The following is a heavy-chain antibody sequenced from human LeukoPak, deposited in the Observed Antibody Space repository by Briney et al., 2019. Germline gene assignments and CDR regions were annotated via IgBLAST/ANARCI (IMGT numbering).Heavy chain of an antibody. CDR3: ARKNSYYYDSSGYLDY. Sequence: PSETLSLTCAVYGGSFSGYYWSWIRQPPGKGLEWIGEINHSGSTNYNPSLKSRVTISVDTSKNQFSLKLGSVTAADTAVYYCARKNSYYYDSSGYLDYWGQGTLVTVSS. CDR1: GGSFSGYY. D-gene: IGHD3-22*01. CDR2: INHSGST. V-gene: IGHV4-34*01. J-gene: IGHJ4*02.